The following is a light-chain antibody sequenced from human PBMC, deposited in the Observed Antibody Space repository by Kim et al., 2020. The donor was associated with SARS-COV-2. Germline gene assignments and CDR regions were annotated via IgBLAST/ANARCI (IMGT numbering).Light chain of an antibody. V-gene: IGKV3-11*01. Sequence: SLSPGESAPLSCRSSRSVSSCLAWYQQTPGQAPRLLLDDGCNRATGIPARFSGSGSGTDFTLTISSLEPEDCAVYYCQQRANWVYTFGQGTKLEI. CDR2: DGC. CDR1: RSVSSC. CDR3: QQRANWVYT. J-gene: IGKJ2*01.